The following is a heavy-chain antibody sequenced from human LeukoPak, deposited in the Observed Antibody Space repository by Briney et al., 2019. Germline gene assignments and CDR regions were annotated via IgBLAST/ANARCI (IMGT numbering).Heavy chain of an antibody. CDR3: ARVSFGEQYRSRGDYFDY. Sequence: ASVKVSCKASGGTFSSYAISWVRQAPGQGLEWMGGIIPIFGTANYVQKFRGRVTITAGESTSTAYMELSSLRSEDTAVYYCARVSFGEQYRSRGDYFDYWGQGTLVTVSS. D-gene: IGHD3-10*01. CDR2: IIPIFGTA. J-gene: IGHJ4*02. V-gene: IGHV1-69*01. CDR1: GGTFSSYA.